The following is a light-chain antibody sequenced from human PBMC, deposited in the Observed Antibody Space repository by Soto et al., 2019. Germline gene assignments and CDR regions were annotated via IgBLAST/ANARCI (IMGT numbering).Light chain of an antibody. Sequence: QSALTQPPSASGSPGPSVTISCTGTSSDVGGSDYVSWYQHHPGKAPKLMIYDVSKRPSGVPDRFSGSKSGNMASLTVSGLQADDEADYYCISHVGHSNVFGTGTKLTVL. J-gene: IGLJ1*01. CDR1: SSDVGGSDY. CDR3: ISHVGHSNV. CDR2: DVS. V-gene: IGLV2-8*01.